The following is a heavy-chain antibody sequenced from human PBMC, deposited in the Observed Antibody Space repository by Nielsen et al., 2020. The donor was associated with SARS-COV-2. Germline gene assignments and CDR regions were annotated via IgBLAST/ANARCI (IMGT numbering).Heavy chain of an antibody. CDR2: ISYDGSNK. J-gene: IGHJ6*02. CDR3: AREVAAAGDYGMDV. Sequence: GGSLRLSCAASGFTFSSYAMHWVRQASGKGLEWVAVISYDGSNKYYADSVKGRFTISRDNSKNTLYLQMNNLRAEDTAVYYCAREVAAAGDYGMDVWGQGTTVTVSS. D-gene: IGHD6-13*01. CDR1: GFTFSSYA. V-gene: IGHV3-30*04.